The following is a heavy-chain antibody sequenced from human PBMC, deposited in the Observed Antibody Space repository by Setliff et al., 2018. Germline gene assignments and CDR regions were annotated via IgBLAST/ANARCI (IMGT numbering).Heavy chain of an antibody. D-gene: IGHD1-1*01. CDR1: GDSMNSGVYY. Sequence: ASETLSLTCKVSGDSMNSGVYYWAWIRQPPGKGLEWLGRIYSGGTTYYNSSLKSRVTISVDTSKSQFSLRLNSVTAADTAVYYCARTGTYRYFDYWGRGTLVTV. V-gene: IGHV4-39*01. CDR2: IYSGGTT. J-gene: IGHJ4*02. CDR3: ARTGTYRYFDY.